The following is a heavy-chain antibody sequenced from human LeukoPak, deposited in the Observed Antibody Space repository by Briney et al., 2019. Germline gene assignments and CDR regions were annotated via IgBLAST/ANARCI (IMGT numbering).Heavy chain of an antibody. CDR1: GFTFSNYE. V-gene: IGHV3-48*03. Sequence: PGGSLRLSCAASGFTFSNYEMSWVRQAPGKGLEWISYISNSGSFIYDADSVKGRFTISRDNAKNSLYLQMNTLRAEDTAIYYCARGRWGSLWGQGTMVTVSS. CDR2: ISNSGSFI. D-gene: IGHD7-27*01. CDR3: ARGRWGSL. J-gene: IGHJ3*01.